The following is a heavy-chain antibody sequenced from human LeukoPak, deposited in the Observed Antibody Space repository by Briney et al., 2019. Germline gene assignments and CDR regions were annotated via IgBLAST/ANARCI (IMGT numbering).Heavy chain of an antibody. J-gene: IGHJ4*02. CDR2: INHSGST. Sequence: SETLSLTCAVYGGSFSGYYWSWIRHPPGKGLEWIGEINHSGSTNYNPSLKSRVTISVDTSKNQFSLKLSSVTAADTAVYYCASGYGDLDYWGQGTLVTVSS. CDR3: ASGYGDLDY. V-gene: IGHV4-34*01. D-gene: IGHD4-17*01. CDR1: GGSFSGYY.